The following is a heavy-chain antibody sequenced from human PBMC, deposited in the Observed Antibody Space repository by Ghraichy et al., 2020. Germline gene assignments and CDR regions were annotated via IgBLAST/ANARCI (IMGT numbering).Heavy chain of an antibody. CDR2: ISAYNGNT. CDR1: GYTFTSYG. CDR3: ARDSPHFYGSGCYYTYYSYYYGMDV. D-gene: IGHD3-10*01. V-gene: IGHV1-18*04. J-gene: IGHJ6*02. Sequence: ASVKVSCKASGYTFTSYGISWVRQAPGQGLEWMGWISAYNGNTNYAQKLQGKVTMTTDTSTSTAYMELRSLRSDDTAVYYCARDSPHFYGSGCYYTYYSYYYGMDVWGQGTTVTVSS.